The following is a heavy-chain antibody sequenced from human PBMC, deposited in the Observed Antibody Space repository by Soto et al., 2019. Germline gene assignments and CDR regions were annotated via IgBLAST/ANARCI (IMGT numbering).Heavy chain of an antibody. CDR2: IKEDGSDK. Sequence: EVQLVESGGGLVQPGGSLRLSCAASGFTFSNYWMSWVRQAPGKGLEGVANIKEDGSDKYYVDSVKGRFTISRDNAKNSLYLQMNSLRAEDTAVYYCTRGSGSVDVWGQGTTVTVSS. CDR1: GFTFSNYW. D-gene: IGHD6-19*01. V-gene: IGHV3-7*05. J-gene: IGHJ6*02. CDR3: TRGSGSVDV.